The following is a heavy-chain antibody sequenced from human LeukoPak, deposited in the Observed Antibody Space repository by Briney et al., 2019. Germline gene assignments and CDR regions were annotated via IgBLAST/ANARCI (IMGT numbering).Heavy chain of an antibody. V-gene: IGHV1-2*02. D-gene: IGHD3-22*01. CDR1: GYTFTGYY. CDR3: ARVIGLAYYDSSGYSYYGMDV. J-gene: IGHJ6*02. CDR2: INPNSGGA. Sequence: GASVKVSCKASGYTFTGYYMHWVRQAPGQELEWMGWINPNSGGANYAQKFQGRVTMTRDTSLSTAYMELSRLRSDDTAVYYCARVIGLAYYDSSGYSYYGMDVWGQGTTVTVSS.